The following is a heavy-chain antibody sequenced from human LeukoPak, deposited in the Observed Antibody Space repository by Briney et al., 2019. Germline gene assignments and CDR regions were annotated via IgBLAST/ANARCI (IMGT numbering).Heavy chain of an antibody. V-gene: IGHV4-4*07. CDR3: ARAPYYYDSSGYYYWGHYYYYGMDV. CDR1: GGSISSYY. D-gene: IGHD3-22*01. CDR2: IYTSGST. Sequence: SETLPLTCTVSGGSISSYYWSWIRQPAGKGLEWIGRIYTSGSTNYNPSLKSRVTMSVDTSKNQFSLKLSSVTAADTAVYYCARAPYYYDSSGYYYWGHYYYYGMDVWGQGTTVTVSS. J-gene: IGHJ6*02.